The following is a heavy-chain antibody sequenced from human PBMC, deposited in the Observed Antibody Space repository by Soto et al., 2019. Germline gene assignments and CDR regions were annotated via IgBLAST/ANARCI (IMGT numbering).Heavy chain of an antibody. J-gene: IGHJ4*02. CDR3: AKGRASDCPGCTQDY. CDR1: AFTFSSYA. V-gene: IGHV3-23*01. CDR2: VSGSGDST. Sequence: EVQLLESGGGLAQPGRSLRLSCAASAFTFSSYAMSWVRQAPGKGLEWVSAVSGSGDSTYYADSVKGRFTISRDNSKNTLYLQMNSLRAEDTAVYYCAKGRASDCPGCTQDYWGQGTLVTVS. D-gene: IGHD2-21*02.